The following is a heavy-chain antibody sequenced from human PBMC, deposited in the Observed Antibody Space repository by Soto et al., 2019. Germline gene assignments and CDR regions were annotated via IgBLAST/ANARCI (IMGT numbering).Heavy chain of an antibody. J-gene: IGHJ6*02. CDR1: GGSISSSNW. Sequence: SETLSLTCAVSGGSISSSNWWSWVRQPPGKVLEWIGEIYHSGSTNYNPSLKSRVTISVDKSKNQFSLKLSSVTAADTAVYYCARGDWGSPRPKHYYYYGMDVWGQGTTVTVSS. CDR3: ARGDWGSPRPKHYYYYGMDV. D-gene: IGHD3-16*01. V-gene: IGHV4-4*02. CDR2: IYHSGST.